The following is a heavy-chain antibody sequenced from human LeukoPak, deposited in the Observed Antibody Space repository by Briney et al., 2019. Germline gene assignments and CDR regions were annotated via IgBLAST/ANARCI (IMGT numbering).Heavy chain of an antibody. CDR3: ARDWYCSSAICYTDRNWFDP. CDR2: ISTTSSYT. J-gene: IGHJ5*02. Sequence: PGGSLRLSCAASGFTFSDHYMSWIRQAPGKGLDCHSYISTTSSYTDYADSVRGRFTISRDNAKNLLYLQMNSLRPEDTAVYYCARDWYCSSAICYTDRNWFDPWGQGTLVTVSS. CDR1: GFTFSDHY. V-gene: IGHV3-11*05. D-gene: IGHD2-2*02.